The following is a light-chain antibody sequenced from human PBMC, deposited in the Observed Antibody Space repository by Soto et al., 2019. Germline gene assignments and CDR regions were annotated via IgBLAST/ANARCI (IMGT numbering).Light chain of an antibody. Sequence: DLHMTQSPSSLSASVGDRVTITCRASQGISNFLAWYQQKPGKGPELLIYAASTLQSGVPSRFSGSGSGTDFTLTISSLQPEDVATYFCQKYDSAPQTFGQGTKVEIK. V-gene: IGKV1-27*01. CDR3: QKYDSAPQT. CDR2: AAS. J-gene: IGKJ1*01. CDR1: QGISNF.